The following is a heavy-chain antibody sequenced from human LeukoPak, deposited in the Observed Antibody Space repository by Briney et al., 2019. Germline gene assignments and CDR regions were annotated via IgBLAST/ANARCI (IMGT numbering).Heavy chain of an antibody. D-gene: IGHD3-22*01. CDR3: ARDLGQYYDTSDNWFDP. Sequence: GGSLRLSCAASAFTFSSSGMHWVRQAPGKGLEWVAFIRYDGSDKLYADSVKGRFTISRDNSKNMLYLQMNSLRAEDTAVYYCARDLGQYYDTSDNWFDPWGQGTLVTVSS. CDR1: AFTFSSSG. V-gene: IGHV3-30*02. J-gene: IGHJ5*02. CDR2: IRYDGSDK.